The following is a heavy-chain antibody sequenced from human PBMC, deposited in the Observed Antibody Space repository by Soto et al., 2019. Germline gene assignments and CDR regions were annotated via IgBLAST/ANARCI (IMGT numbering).Heavy chain of an antibody. CDR2: INHSGST. CDR1: GGSFSGYY. V-gene: IGHV4-34*01. D-gene: IGHD3-10*01. CDR3: ARGVYYYGSGSYAY. Sequence: LTCAVYGGSFSGYYWSWIRQPPGKGLEWIGEINHSGSTNYNPSLKSRVTISVDTSKNQFSLKLSSVTAADTAVYYCARGVYYYGSGSYAYWGQGTLVTVSS. J-gene: IGHJ4*02.